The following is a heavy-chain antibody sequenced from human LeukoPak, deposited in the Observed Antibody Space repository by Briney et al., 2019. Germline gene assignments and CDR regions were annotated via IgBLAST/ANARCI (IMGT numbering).Heavy chain of an antibody. V-gene: IGHV1-18*01. CDR1: GYTFTSYG. D-gene: IGHD5-12*01. J-gene: IGHJ3*02. CDR2: ISAYNGNT. Sequence: ASVKVSCKASGYTFTSYGISWVRQAPGQGLEWMGWISAYNGNTNYAQKLQGRVTMTTDTSTSTAYMELRSLRSDDTAVYYCARDPYSGYVNDAFDIWGQGTMVTVSS. CDR3: ARDPYSGYVNDAFDI.